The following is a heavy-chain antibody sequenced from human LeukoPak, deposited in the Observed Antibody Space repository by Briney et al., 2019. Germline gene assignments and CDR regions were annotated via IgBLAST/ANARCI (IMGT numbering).Heavy chain of an antibody. CDR1: GFTFSKYW. D-gene: IGHD6-19*01. J-gene: IGHJ4*02. CDR2: INNDGTVT. Sequence: GGSLKLSCAASGFTFSKYWMLWVRQAPGKGLESVSRINNDGTVTTYADSVKGRFTVSRDNADNTMFLQMNSVRDEDTAVYYCATKQWLAPPPDSWGQGTPVTVSS. CDR3: ATKQWLAPPPDS. V-gene: IGHV3-74*01.